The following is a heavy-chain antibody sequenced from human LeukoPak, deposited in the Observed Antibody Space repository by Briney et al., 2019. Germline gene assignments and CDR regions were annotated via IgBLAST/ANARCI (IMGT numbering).Heavy chain of an antibody. CDR1: GGSISSSSYY. CDR2: IYYSGST. V-gene: IGHV4-39*07. J-gene: IGHJ4*02. D-gene: IGHD5-18*01. CDR3: ASENDRYGRIDY. Sequence: SETLSLTCTVSGGSISSSSYYWGCIRQPPGKGLEWIGSIYYSGSTYYNPSLKSRVIISIDTSKNQFSLRLSSVTAADTAVYYCASENDRYGRIDYSGQGTQVTVSS.